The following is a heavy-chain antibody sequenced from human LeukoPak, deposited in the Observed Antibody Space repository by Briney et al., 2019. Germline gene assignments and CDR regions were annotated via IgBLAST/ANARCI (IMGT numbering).Heavy chain of an antibody. CDR1: GFTFSSYS. J-gene: IGHJ4*02. CDR2: ISSSSSYI. CDR3: ARNSFTYYYGSGTIDY. D-gene: IGHD3-10*01. Sequence: GGSLRLSCAASGFTFSSYSMNWVRQAPGKGLEGVSSISSSSSYIYYADSVKGRFTISRDNAKNSLYLQMNSLSAEDTAVYYCARNSFTYYYGSGTIDYWGQGTLVTVSS. V-gene: IGHV3-21*01.